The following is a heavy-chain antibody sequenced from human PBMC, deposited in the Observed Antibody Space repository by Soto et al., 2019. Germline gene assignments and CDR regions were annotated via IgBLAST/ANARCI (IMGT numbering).Heavy chain of an antibody. CDR3: AKSGSSGWYGWFDP. V-gene: IGHV2-5*01. J-gene: IGHJ5*02. CDR2: IYWNDDK. Sequence: PTLVNTTQTLTLTGIFSGFSLRTSGVGVGWIRQPPGKALEWLGFIYWNDDKRYSPSLKSRLTITKDTSKNQVVLTMTNMDPVDTATYYCAKSGSSGWYGWFDPWGQGTLVTVSS. D-gene: IGHD6-19*01. CDR1: GFSLRTSGVG.